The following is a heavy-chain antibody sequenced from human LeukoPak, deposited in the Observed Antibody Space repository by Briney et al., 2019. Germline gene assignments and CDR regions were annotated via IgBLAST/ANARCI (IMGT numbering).Heavy chain of an antibody. J-gene: IGHJ4*02. Sequence: GGSLRLSCAASGFTVSSNYMSWVRQAPGKGLEWVSVIYSGGSTYYADSVKGRFTISRDNSKNTLYLQMNSLRAEDTAVYYCASRGGGITGTTLFGYWGQGTLVTVSS. CDR1: GFTVSSNY. D-gene: IGHD1-20*01. CDR3: ASRGGGITGTTLFGY. CDR2: IYSGGST. V-gene: IGHV3-66*01.